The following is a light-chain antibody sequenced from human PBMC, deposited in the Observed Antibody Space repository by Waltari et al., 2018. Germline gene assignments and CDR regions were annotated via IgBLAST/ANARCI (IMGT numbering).Light chain of an antibody. J-gene: IGKJ1*01. Sequence: DFVMTQSPLSLSVTLGQTASISCRSSQSLVHSDGNTYLNWFHQRPGQSPRRLIYKISNRDYGVPDRFSGSGSGTDFTLKITRVEAEDVGVYYCMQAAHWPKTFGQGTKVEIK. CDR1: QSLVHSDGNTY. V-gene: IGKV2-30*02. CDR2: KIS. CDR3: MQAAHWPKT.